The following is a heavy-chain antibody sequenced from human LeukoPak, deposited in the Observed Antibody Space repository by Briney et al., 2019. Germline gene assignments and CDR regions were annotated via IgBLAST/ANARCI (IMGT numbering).Heavy chain of an antibody. J-gene: IGHJ4*02. Sequence: GASVKVSCKASGYTFTGYYMHWVRQAPGQGLEWMGWINPNSGGTNYAQKLQDRVTMTTDTSTSAAYMELRSLRSDDTAVYYCALWSGYPNPFDYWGQGTLVTVSS. V-gene: IGHV1-2*02. CDR3: ALWSGYPNPFDY. CDR1: GYTFTGYY. CDR2: INPNSGGT. D-gene: IGHD3-3*01.